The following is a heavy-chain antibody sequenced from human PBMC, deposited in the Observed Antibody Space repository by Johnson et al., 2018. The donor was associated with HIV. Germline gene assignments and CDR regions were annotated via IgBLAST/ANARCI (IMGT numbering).Heavy chain of an antibody. Sequence: TFSSYAKHWVRRAPGKGLEWLAVVSYDGSNKYYADSVKGRFTVSRDNTKNTLFLEMNSLRPEDTAVYYCARGRGYIAPKLSGGAAFDIWGQGTMVTVSS. CDR1: TFSSYA. J-gene: IGHJ3*02. D-gene: IGHD5-18*01. V-gene: IGHV3-30*03. CDR3: ARGRGYIAPKLSGGAAFDI. CDR2: VSYDGSNK.